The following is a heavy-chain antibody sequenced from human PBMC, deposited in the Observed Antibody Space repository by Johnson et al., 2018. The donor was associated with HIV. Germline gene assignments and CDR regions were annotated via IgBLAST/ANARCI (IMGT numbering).Heavy chain of an antibody. CDR3: ANWAYYYGSGYAFDI. D-gene: IGHD3-10*01. J-gene: IGHJ3*02. V-gene: IGHV3-53*01. CDR2: ISGSGGST. Sequence: VQLVESGGDLIQPGGSLRLSCAASGFTVSSNYMTWVRQAPGKGLEWVSVISGSGGSTYYADSVKGRFTISRDNSKNTLYLQMNSLRAEDTAVYYCANWAYYYGSGYAFDIWGQGTMVTVSS. CDR1: GFTVSSNY.